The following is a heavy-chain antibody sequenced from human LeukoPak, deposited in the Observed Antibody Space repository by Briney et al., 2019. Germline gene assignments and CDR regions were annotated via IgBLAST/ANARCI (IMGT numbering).Heavy chain of an antibody. CDR2: ISYDGSNK. V-gene: IGHV3-30*18. CDR1: GFTFSSYG. Sequence: PGRSLRLSCAASGFTFSSYGMHWVRQAPGKGLEWVAVISYDGSNKYYADSVKGRFNISRDNSKNTLYLQMNSLRAEDTAVYYCAKLPFTNAAPDGYWGQGTLVTVSS. J-gene: IGHJ4*02. D-gene: IGHD2-8*01. CDR3: AKLPFTNAAPDGY.